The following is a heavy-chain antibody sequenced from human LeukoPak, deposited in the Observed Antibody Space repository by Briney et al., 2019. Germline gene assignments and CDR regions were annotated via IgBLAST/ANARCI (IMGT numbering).Heavy chain of an antibody. V-gene: IGHV4-4*02. J-gene: IGHJ4*02. Sequence: KSSGTLSLTCAVSGGSISSNNWWGWVRQPPGKGLEWIGEIYHSGSPNYNPSLKSRVTISVDTSKNQFSLKLSSVTAADTAVYYCARVRYSSRFDYWGQGTLVTVSS. D-gene: IGHD6-13*01. CDR3: ARVRYSSRFDY. CDR1: GGSISSNNW. CDR2: IYHSGSP.